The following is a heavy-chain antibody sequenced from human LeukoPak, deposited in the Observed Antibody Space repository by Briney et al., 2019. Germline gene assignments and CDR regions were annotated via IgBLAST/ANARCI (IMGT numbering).Heavy chain of an antibody. CDR2: ISGSGGST. CDR3: TSVFSRAAGTFGPSPRGMNV. D-gene: IGHD6-13*01. CDR1: GFTFSGYW. Sequence: PGGSLRLSCAASGFTFSGYWMTWVRQAPGKGLEWVSAISGSGGSTYYADSVKGRFTISRDDSKNTAYLQMNSLKTEDTAVYYCTSVFSRAAGTFGPSPRGMNVWGQGTTVTVSS. V-gene: IGHV3-23*01. J-gene: IGHJ6*02.